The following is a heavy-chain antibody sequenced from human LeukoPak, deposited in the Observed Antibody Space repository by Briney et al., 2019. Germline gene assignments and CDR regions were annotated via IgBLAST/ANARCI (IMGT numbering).Heavy chain of an antibody. J-gene: IGHJ6*02. CDR3: ARDVLWFGEGQGLDV. Sequence: GRSRRLSWLASGFIVNSNFMSWVRQAPGDGLEWVSVIRGGGNTHYADSEKGRFTNARDNSKHAVYLQMNNLGAEDTAVYYCARDVLWFGEGQGLDVWRQGTKLTVTS. CDR1: GFIVNSNF. V-gene: IGHV3-66*01. CDR2: IRGGGNT. D-gene: IGHD3-10*01.